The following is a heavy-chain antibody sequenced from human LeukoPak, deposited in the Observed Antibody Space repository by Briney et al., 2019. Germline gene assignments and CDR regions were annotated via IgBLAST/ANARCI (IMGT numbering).Heavy chain of an antibody. Sequence: GGSLRLSCEASGFTFSRYWMHWVRQAPGKGLVWVSRINTDGSSTRYADSVKGRFTISRDNAKNTLNLQMNSLRAEDTAVYYCARDTYDSSGYYYGPFDYWGQGTLVTVSS. D-gene: IGHD3-22*01. CDR3: ARDTYDSSGYYYGPFDY. J-gene: IGHJ4*02. CDR1: GFTFSRYW. CDR2: INTDGSST. V-gene: IGHV3-74*01.